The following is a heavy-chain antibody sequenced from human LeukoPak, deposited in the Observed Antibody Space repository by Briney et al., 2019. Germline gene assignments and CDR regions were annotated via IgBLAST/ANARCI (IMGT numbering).Heavy chain of an antibody. Sequence: GASVKVSCKASGGTFSSYAMNWARQAPGKGLEWVSAISGSGASTYYADSVKGRFTISRDNSKNTLYLQMNSLRAEDTAIYYCAKAALRYQLLSSLDYWGQGTLVTVSS. CDR2: ISGSGAST. J-gene: IGHJ4*02. CDR1: GGTFSSYA. V-gene: IGHV3-23*01. D-gene: IGHD2-2*01. CDR3: AKAALRYQLLSSLDY.